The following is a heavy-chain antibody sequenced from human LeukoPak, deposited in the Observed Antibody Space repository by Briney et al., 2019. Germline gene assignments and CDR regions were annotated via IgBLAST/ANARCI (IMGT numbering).Heavy chain of an antibody. Sequence: PGRSLRLSCAASGFTFSDYYMSWIRQAPGKGLEWVSYISSSTTYTNYADSVKGRFTVSRDNAKKSLYLQLNSLRADDTAVYYCARDQVTTVTTQWGSYAFDIWGQGTMVTVSS. CDR3: ARDQVTTVTTQWGSYAFDI. CDR1: GFTFSDYY. V-gene: IGHV3-11*06. CDR2: ISSSTTYT. J-gene: IGHJ3*02. D-gene: IGHD4-17*01.